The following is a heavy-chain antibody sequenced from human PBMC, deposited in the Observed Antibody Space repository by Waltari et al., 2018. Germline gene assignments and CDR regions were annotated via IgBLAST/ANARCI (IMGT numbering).Heavy chain of an antibody. Sequence: QVQLVQSGAEVKKPGSSVKVSCKASGGTFSSYAISWVRQAPGQGLEWMGGIIPIFWTANYAQKFQGRGTITADESTSTAYMELSSLRSEDTAVYYCASDSRAAAGTYYYGMDVWGQGTTVTVSS. V-gene: IGHV1-69*01. CDR1: GGTFSSYA. J-gene: IGHJ6*02. D-gene: IGHD6-13*01. CDR3: ASDSRAAAGTYYYGMDV. CDR2: IIPIFWTA.